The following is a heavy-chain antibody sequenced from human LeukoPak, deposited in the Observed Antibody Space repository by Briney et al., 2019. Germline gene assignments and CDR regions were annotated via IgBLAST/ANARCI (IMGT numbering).Heavy chain of an antibody. CDR2: INPHSGGT. CDR1: VYTFTRYY. CDR3: ARDVSSSSSPRYYYMDV. V-gene: IGHV1-2*02. Sequence: ASLRVSCKASVYTFTRYYMHWVRQAPGQGLEWMGWINPHSGGTNYAQKFQGRVTMTRDTSISTDYMELSRLRSDGTAVYYCARDVSSSSSPRYYYMDVWGKGTTVTVSS. D-gene: IGHD6-6*01. J-gene: IGHJ6*03.